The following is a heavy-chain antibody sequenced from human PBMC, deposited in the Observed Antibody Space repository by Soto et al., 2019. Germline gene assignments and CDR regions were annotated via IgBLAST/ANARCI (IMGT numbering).Heavy chain of an antibody. CDR2: ISYDSSNK. D-gene: IGHD2-8*02. CDR3: AKLVIGYCTGNTCDDY. CDR1: GFTFSYG. Sequence: VQLLESGGGLIQPGGSLRLSCAASGFTFSYGIHWLRQAPGKGLAWVAYISYDSSNKFYGDSVKGRFTISRDNSKNTQFLQMNSLRAEDTAVYYCAKLVIGYCTGNTCDDYWGQGTLVGVSS. V-gene: IGHV3-30*18. J-gene: IGHJ4*02.